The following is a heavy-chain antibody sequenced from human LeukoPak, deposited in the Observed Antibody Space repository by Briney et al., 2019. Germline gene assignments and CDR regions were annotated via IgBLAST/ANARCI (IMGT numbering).Heavy chain of an antibody. J-gene: IGHJ6*02. CDR3: ARNDYGDYSYYYYGMDV. CDR2: IYHSGST. D-gene: IGHD4-17*01. V-gene: IGHV4-4*02. CDR1: GGSISSSNW. Sequence: SGTLSLTCAVSGGSISSSNWWSWVRQPPGKGLEWIGEIYHSGSTNYNPSLKSRVTISVDKSKNQFSLKLSSVTAADTAVYYCARNDYGDYSYYYYGMDVWGQGTTVTVSS.